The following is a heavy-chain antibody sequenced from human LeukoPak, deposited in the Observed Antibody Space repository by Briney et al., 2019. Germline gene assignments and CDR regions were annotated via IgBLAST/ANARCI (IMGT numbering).Heavy chain of an antibody. CDR1: GFTFDDYA. CDR3: AKDMGEAAAGTYFDY. Sequence: PGGSLRLSCAASGFTFDDYAMHWVRQAPGKGLEWVSGISWNSGSIGYADSVKGRFTISRDNAKNSLYLQMNSLRAEDTALYYCAKDMGEAAAGTYFDYWGQGTLVTVSS. D-gene: IGHD6-13*01. V-gene: IGHV3-9*01. J-gene: IGHJ4*02. CDR2: ISWNSGSI.